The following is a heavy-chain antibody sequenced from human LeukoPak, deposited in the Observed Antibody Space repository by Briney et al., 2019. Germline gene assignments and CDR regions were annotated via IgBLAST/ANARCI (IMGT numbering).Heavy chain of an antibody. J-gene: IGHJ3*02. CDR2: ISGYNGDT. D-gene: IGHD4-17*01. CDR1: GYTFTDYG. CDR3: ARGDYGDYQGHDAFDI. Sequence: ASVKVSCKTSGYTFTDYGITWVRQAPGQGLEWMGWISGYNGDTNYACKLQGRVTMTTDTSTSTAYMELRSLRSDDTAVYYCARGDYGDYQGHDAFDIWGQGTMVTVSS. V-gene: IGHV1-18*01.